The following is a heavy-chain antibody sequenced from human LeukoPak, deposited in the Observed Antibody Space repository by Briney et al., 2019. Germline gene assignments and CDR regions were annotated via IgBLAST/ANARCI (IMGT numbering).Heavy chain of an antibody. CDR3: ASGGSGSRPDYYMDV. D-gene: IGHD3-10*01. CDR1: GYSFTSYW. CDR2: VYPGDSDT. J-gene: IGHJ6*03. Sequence: GESLKISCKGSGYSFTSYWIGWVRQMPGKGLEWMGIVYPGDSDTRYSPSFQGQVTISADKSISTAYLQWSSLKASDTAMYYCASGGSGSRPDYYMDVWGKGTTVTISS. V-gene: IGHV5-51*01.